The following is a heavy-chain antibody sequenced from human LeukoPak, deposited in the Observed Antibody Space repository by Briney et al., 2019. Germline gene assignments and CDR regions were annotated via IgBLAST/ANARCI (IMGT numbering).Heavy chain of an antibody. V-gene: IGHV1-18*01. J-gene: IGHJ4*02. Sequence: ASVKVSCKASGYSFTSYGISWVRQAPGQGLEWMGWISAYNGNTNYAQKLQGRVTMSTDTSTSTAYVELRSLRSDDTAVYYCARDLFNPSSTGFDYWGQGTLVTVSS. D-gene: IGHD3-10*01. CDR2: ISAYNGNT. CDR3: ARDLFNPSSTGFDY. CDR1: GYSFTSYG.